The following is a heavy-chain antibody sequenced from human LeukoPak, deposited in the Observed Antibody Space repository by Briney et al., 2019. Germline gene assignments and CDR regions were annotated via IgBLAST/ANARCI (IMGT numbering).Heavy chain of an antibody. CDR2: IYYSGST. J-gene: IGHJ4*02. CDR1: GGSISSYY. CDR3: ARRGYGSSGYYQDY. V-gene: IGHV4-59*01. Sequence: SETLSLTCTVSGGSISSYYWSWIRQPPGKGLEWIGYIYYSGSTNYNPSLRSRVTISVDTSKNQFSLNLTSVTAADTAVYYCARRGYGSSGYYQDYWGQGTLVTVSA. D-gene: IGHD3-22*01.